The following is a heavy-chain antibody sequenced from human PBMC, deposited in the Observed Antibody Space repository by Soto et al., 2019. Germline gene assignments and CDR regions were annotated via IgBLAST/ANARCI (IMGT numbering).Heavy chain of an antibody. CDR1: GGSFSFYS. D-gene: IGHD2-2*01. V-gene: IGHV4-34*01. Sequence: QVQLQQWGAALLKPSETLSLTCALYGGSFSFYSWSWIRQPPGEGLEWIGEINHSGSTNYNPSLKSRVTISVDTSKNQFSLKLSSVTAADTAVYYCARGYCSNTSCYLYAIDVWGQGATVTVSS. CDR2: INHSGST. CDR3: ARGYCSNTSCYLYAIDV. J-gene: IGHJ6*02.